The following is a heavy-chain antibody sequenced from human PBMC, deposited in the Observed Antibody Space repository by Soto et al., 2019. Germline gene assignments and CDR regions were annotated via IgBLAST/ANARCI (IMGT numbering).Heavy chain of an antibody. CDR1: GYSISSGYY. CDR3: ARESGDYSGYYYGMDV. D-gene: IGHD4-17*01. CDR2: IYHSGST. V-gene: IGHV4-38-2*02. J-gene: IGHJ6*02. Sequence: SETLSLTCAVSGYSISSGYYWGWIRQPPGKGLEWIGSIYHSGSTYYNPSLKSRVTISVDTSKNQFSLKLSSVAAADTAVYYCARESGDYSGYYYGMDVWGQGTTVTVSS.